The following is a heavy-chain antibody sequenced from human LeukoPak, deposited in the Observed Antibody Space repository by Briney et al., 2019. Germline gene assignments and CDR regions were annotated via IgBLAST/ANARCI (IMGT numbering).Heavy chain of an antibody. Sequence: SETLSLTCTVSGGSISSYYWSWIRQPPGKRLEWIGYIYTSGSTNYNPSLKSRVTISVDTSKNQFSLKLSSVTAADTAVYYCARHKGGVGSGSTYGAFDIWGQGTMVTVSS. J-gene: IGHJ3*02. CDR2: IYTSGST. V-gene: IGHV4-4*09. CDR3: ARHKGGVGSGSTYGAFDI. CDR1: GGSISSYY. D-gene: IGHD3-10*01.